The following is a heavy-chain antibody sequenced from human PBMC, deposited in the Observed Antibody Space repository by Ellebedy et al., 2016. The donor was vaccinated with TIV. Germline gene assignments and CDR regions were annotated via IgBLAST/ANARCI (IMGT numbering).Heavy chain of an antibody. CDR2: IRRKAYGATT. D-gene: IGHD3-22*01. CDR3: TTQYDSGGYFYAGY. J-gene: IGHJ4*02. CDR1: GFTFGDYV. V-gene: IGHV3-49*04. Sequence: GESLKISXAGSGFTFGDYVMHWVRQAPGKGLEWLGLIRRKAYGATTQYAASVKGRFSISRDDSKSLAYLEMSSLKTEDTAVYYCTTQYDSGGYFYAGYWGRGSLVTVSS.